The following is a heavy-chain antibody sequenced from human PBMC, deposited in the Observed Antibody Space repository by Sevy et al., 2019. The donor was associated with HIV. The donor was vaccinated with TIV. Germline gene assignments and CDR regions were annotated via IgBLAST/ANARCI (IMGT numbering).Heavy chain of an antibody. J-gene: IGHJ4*02. CDR1: GFTFSSYG. CDR2: IWYDGSNK. V-gene: IGHV3-33*01. Sequence: GGSLRISCAASGFTFSSYGMHWVRQAPGKGLEWVAVIWYDGSNKYYADSVKGRFTISRDNSKNTLYLQMNSLRAEDTAVYYCERDFQYYDSSGYYSYYFDYWGQGTLVTVSS. CDR3: ERDFQYYDSSGYYSYYFDY. D-gene: IGHD3-22*01.